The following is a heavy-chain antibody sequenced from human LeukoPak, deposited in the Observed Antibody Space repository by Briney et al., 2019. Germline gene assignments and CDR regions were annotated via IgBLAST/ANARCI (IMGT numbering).Heavy chain of an antibody. Sequence: ASVKVSCKVSGYTLTELSMHWVRQAPGKGLEWMGGFDPEDGETIYAQKFQGRVTMTEDTSTDTAYMELSSLRSEDTAVYYCARDGRITMIVPPPDDAFDILGQGTMVTVSS. J-gene: IGHJ3*02. CDR2: FDPEDGET. D-gene: IGHD3-22*01. V-gene: IGHV1-24*01. CDR1: GYTLTELS. CDR3: ARDGRITMIVPPPDDAFDI.